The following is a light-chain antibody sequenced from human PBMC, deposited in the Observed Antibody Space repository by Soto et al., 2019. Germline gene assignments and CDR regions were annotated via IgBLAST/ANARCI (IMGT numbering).Light chain of an antibody. V-gene: IGLV1-44*01. Sequence: QSVRTQPPSTSGTPGQRGTISCSGSSSNIGSESVNWYQQLPGTAPKLLIYSYNQRPSGVPDRFSGSKSGTSASLAISGLQSEDEADYICAAWDDSLNGYVFGLGTRSPS. J-gene: IGLJ1*01. CDR3: AAWDDSLNGYV. CDR2: SYN. CDR1: SSNIGSES.